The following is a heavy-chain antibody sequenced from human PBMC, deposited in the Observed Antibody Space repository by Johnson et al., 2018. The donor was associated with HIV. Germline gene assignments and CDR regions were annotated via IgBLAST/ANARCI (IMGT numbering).Heavy chain of an antibody. CDR2: IFSAGGT. V-gene: IGHV3-66*01. CDR1: GFTFSDYY. Sequence: DVQVVESGGGLVKPGGSLRLSCAASGFTFSDYYMSWIRQAPGKGLEWVSAIFSAGGTYYADSVRGRVTISRDNSRNTLYLQMNSLRAEDTAVYYCARDLAALNAFDIWGQGTMVTVSS. J-gene: IGHJ3*02. D-gene: IGHD2-15*01. CDR3: ARDLAALNAFDI.